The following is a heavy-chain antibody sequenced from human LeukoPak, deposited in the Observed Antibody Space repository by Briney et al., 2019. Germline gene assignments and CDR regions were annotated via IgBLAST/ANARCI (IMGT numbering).Heavy chain of an antibody. V-gene: IGHV3-30*18. CDR3: AKDYDFWSGYYTGEVDY. D-gene: IGHD3-3*01. J-gene: IGHJ4*02. CDR1: GFTFSSYG. CDR2: ISYDGSNK. Sequence: SGGSLRLSCAASGFTFSSYGMHWVRQAPGKGLEWVAVISYDGSNKYYADCVKRRFTISRDNSKNTLYLQMNSLRAEDTAVYYCAKDYDFWSGYYTGEVDYWGQGTLVTVSS.